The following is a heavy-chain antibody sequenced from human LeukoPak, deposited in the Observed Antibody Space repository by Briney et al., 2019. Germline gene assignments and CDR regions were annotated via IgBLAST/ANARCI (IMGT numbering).Heavy chain of an antibody. V-gene: IGHV3-11*01. Sequence: GGTLRLSCAASGFTFSNYYMSWIRQAPGKGLEWVSYISSSGSTIYYADSVKGRFTISRENAKNSLYLKMNSLRAEDTAVYYCARDWEVWFGDAWFDPWGQGTLVTVSS. CDR1: GFTFSNYY. J-gene: IGHJ5*02. D-gene: IGHD3-10*01. CDR3: ARDWEVWFGDAWFDP. CDR2: ISSSGSTI.